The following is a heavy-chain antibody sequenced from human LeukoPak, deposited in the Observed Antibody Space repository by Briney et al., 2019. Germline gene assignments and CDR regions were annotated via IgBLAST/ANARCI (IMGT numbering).Heavy chain of an antibody. CDR3: ARDPEFTMSRGFDY. D-gene: IGHD3-10*02. CDR2: IIPIFGTA. J-gene: IGHJ4*02. CDR1: GGTFSSYA. V-gene: IGHV1-69*06. Sequence: GASVKVSCKASGGTFSSYAISWVRQAPGQGLEWMGGIIPIFGTANYAQKFQGRVTITADKSTSTAYMELSSLRAEDTAVYYCARDPEFTMSRGFDYWGQGTLVTVSS.